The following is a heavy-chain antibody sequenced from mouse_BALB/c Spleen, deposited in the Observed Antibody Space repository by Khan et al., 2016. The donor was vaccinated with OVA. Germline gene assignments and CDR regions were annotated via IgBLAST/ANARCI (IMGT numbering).Heavy chain of an antibody. CDR3: ARGTYVDYDNFDY. CDR1: GYSITSDYA. V-gene: IGHV3-2*02. J-gene: IGHJ2*01. CDR2: ISYSGST. Sequence: VQLKESGPGLVKPSQSLSLTCTVTGYSITSDYAWNWIRQFPGNKLEWMGYISYSGSTSYNPSLKSRISITRDTSKNQFFLQLNSVTTEDTATYYCARGTYVDYDNFDYWGQGTTLTVSS. D-gene: IGHD2-4*01.